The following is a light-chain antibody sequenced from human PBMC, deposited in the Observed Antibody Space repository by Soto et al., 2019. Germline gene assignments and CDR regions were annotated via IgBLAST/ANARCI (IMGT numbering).Light chain of an antibody. V-gene: IGKV1-9*01. Sequence: DIQLTQSPSFLSASVGDRVTITCRASQGISSYLAWYQQTPGKAPKLLIYAASTLQSGVPSRFRGSESGTEFTLTISRLQPEDFETYYCQQLNTYPLTFGGGTQVDI. CDR3: QQLNTYPLT. J-gene: IGKJ4*01. CDR2: AAS. CDR1: QGISSY.